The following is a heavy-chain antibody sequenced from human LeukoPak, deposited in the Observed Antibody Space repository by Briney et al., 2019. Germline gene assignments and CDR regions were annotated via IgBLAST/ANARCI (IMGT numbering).Heavy chain of an antibody. J-gene: IGHJ4*02. D-gene: IGHD3-22*01. CDR2: VSGGGGRT. CDR3: AKLPQSFYYDSSGYDLDY. CDR1: GFTFSSYA. V-gene: IGHV3-23*01. Sequence: GGSLRLSCAASGFTFSSYAMSWVRLAPGKGLEWVAAVSGGGGRTFYAGSVKGRFTISRDNSKDTLYLEMSGLRAEDTAMYYCAKLPQSFYYDSSGYDLDYWGQGTRVTVSS.